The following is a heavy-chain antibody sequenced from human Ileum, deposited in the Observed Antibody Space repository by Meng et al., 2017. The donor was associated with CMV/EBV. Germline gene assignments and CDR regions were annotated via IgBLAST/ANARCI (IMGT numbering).Heavy chain of an antibody. CDR2: IYWDNTK. V-gene: IGHV2-5*02. D-gene: IGHD6-13*01. CDR3: AHMAPADGIFDS. CDR1: GFSLTTSGVG. J-gene: IGHJ4*02. Sequence: HIPFHASGPPLGKPPQTLTLTLTFSGFSLTTSGVGVGWIRQPPGKALEWLALIYWDNTKHYSPSLNSRLSITRDTSKNQVVLTMTTMDPVDTATYYCAHMAPADGIFDSWGQGALVTVSS.